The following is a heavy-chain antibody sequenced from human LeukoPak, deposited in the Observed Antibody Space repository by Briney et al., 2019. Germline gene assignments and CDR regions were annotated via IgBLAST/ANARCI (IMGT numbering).Heavy chain of an antibody. D-gene: IGHD6-13*01. CDR1: GGSIISHY. V-gene: IGHV4-59*11. CDR2: IYYSGSS. CDR3: ATHIAAAGRDY. J-gene: IGHJ4*02. Sequence: PSETLSLTCTVSGGSIISHYWSWIRQPPGKGLEWIGYIYYSGSSNYNPSLKSRVTISVDTSKNRFSLKLSSVTAADTAVYYCATHIAAAGRDYWGQGTLVTVSS.